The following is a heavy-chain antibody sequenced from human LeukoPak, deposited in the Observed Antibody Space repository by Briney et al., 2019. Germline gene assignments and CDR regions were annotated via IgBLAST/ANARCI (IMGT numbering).Heavy chain of an antibody. CDR2: IRSKADTYTA. CDR3: TREYSSGWPFDF. CDR1: GFTFSASA. Sequence: GGSLKLSCAASGFTFSASAVHWVRRASGKGLEWVGRIRSKADTYTASYAASVKGRFTISRDDSKNTAFLQLNSLKTEDTAVYYCTREYSSGWPFDFWGQGTLVTVSS. V-gene: IGHV3-73*01. D-gene: IGHD6-19*01. J-gene: IGHJ4*02.